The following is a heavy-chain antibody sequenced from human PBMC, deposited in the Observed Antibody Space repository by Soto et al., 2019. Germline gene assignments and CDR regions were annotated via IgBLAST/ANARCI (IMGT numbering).Heavy chain of an antibody. Sequence: GGSLRLSCAASGFTFSSYGMHWVRQAPGKGLEWVAVISYDGSNKYYADSVEGRFTISRDNSKNTLYLQMNSLRAEDTAVYYCASLGDGYNVDYWGQGTLVTVSS. J-gene: IGHJ4*02. CDR2: ISYDGSNK. CDR1: GFTFSSYG. V-gene: IGHV3-30*03. CDR3: ASLGDGYNVDY. D-gene: IGHD5-12*01.